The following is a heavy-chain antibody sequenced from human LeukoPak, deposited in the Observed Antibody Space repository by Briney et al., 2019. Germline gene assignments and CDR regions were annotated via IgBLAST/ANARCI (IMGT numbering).Heavy chain of an antibody. CDR1: GGTFSSYA. V-gene: IGHV1-69*06. CDR3: ARLRVGATVGYAFDI. J-gene: IGHJ3*02. Sequence: SVKVSCKASGGTFSSYAISWVRQAPGQGLEWMGGIIPIFGTANYAQKFQGRVTITADKSTSTAYMELNSLRAEDTAVYYCARLRVGATVGYAFDIWGQGTMVTVSS. CDR2: IIPIFGTA. D-gene: IGHD1-26*01.